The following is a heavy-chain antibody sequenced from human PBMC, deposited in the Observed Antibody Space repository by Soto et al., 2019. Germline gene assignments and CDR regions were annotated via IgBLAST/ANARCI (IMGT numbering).Heavy chain of an antibody. J-gene: IGHJ6*02. Sequence: QVQLQESGPGLVKPSQTLSLTCTVSGDSISSGGYYWGWIRQHPVKGLEWIGYIYYTGSTYYNPSLKSRVTISVDTSRNKFSLRLSSVTAADTAVYYCARDRVVDITGLVRDYYYHGLDVWGQGTTVTVSS. CDR3: ARDRVVDITGLVRDYYYHGLDV. CDR1: GDSISSGGYY. V-gene: IGHV4-31*03. D-gene: IGHD1-20*01. CDR2: IYYTGST.